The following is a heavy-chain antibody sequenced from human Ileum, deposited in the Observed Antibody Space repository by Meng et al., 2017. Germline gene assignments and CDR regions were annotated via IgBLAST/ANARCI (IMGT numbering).Heavy chain of an antibody. CDR2: LNTANGYT. V-gene: IGHV1-3*04. CDR1: GYPFTSYF. D-gene: IGHD3-22*01. Sequence: ASLKVSCKASGYPFTSYFIQWLRQAHGQRLEWMAWLNTANGYTKFSQKFQGRVTITRDTSASTVYMDLGSLRSEDTDVYYCARGDSRGALDYWGQGTLVTVSS. CDR3: ARGDSRGALDY. J-gene: IGHJ4*02.